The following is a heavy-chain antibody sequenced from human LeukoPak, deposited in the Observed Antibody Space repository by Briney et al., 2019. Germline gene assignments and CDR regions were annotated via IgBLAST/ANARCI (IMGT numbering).Heavy chain of an antibody. D-gene: IGHD2-2*01. CDR1: GGSFSGYY. CDR2: INHSGST. Sequence: SETLSLTCAVYGGSFSGYYWSWIRQPPGKGLEWIGEINHSGSTNYNPSLKSRVTISVDTSKNQFSLKLSSVTAADTAVYYCARERTSCSGWFDPRGQGTLVTVSS. V-gene: IGHV4-34*01. J-gene: IGHJ5*02. CDR3: ARERTSCSGWFDP.